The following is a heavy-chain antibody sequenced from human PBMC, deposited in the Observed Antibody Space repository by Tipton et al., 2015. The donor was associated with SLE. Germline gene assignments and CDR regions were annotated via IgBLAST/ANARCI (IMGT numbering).Heavy chain of an antibody. CDR2: IYYSGST. CDR1: GGSISSYY. J-gene: IGHJ3*02. Sequence: LRLSCTVSGGSISSYYWSWIRQPPGKGLEWIGYIYYSGSTNYNPSLKSRVTISVDTSKNQFSLKLSSVTAADTAVYYCARGGGQQGRAFDIWGQGTMVTVSS. V-gene: IGHV4-59*12. D-gene: IGHD6-13*01. CDR3: ARGGGQQGRAFDI.